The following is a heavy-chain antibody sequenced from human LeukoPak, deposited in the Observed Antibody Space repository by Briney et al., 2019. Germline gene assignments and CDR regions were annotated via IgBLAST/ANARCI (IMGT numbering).Heavy chain of an antibody. CDR2: IHGGGDVT. CDR1: GFTFTNYT. J-gene: IGHJ2*01. V-gene: IGHV3-23*01. D-gene: IGHD3-16*02. CDR3: AKALSSSFYYFDL. Sequence: PGGSLRLSCAASGFTFTNYTMNWVRQAPEKGLEWVSTIHGGGDVTYYADSVKSRFTISRDNSRNTLYLQMNYLRAEDTAIYYCAKALSSSFYYFDLGGRGTLVTVSS.